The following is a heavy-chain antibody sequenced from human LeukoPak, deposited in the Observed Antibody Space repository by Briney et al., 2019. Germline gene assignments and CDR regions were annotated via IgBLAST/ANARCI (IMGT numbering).Heavy chain of an antibody. J-gene: IGHJ6*04. CDR1: GLTFSVSA. CDR3: THPAYYYNVDV. CDR2: IKTKADNYAT. V-gene: IGHV3-73*01. Sequence: GGSLKLSCSASGLTFSVSAIHWVRQASGKGLEWVGRIKTKADNYATAYATSVKGRFTISRDDSTNTAYLQMNSLKTEDTAVYYCTHPAYYYNVDVWGKGTTVTVSS. D-gene: IGHD6-25*01.